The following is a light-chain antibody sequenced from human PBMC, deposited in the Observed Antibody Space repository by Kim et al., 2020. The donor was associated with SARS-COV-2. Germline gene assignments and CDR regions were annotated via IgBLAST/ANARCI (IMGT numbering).Light chain of an antibody. Sequence: GDRVTITCRVSQDIRDYVAWYQQKPGKTPNLLIYGASTLQSGVPSRFSGSGSGTKFTLTISSLQPEDVATYYCQKYNSLLALTFGGGTKVDIK. CDR1: QDIRDY. V-gene: IGKV1-27*01. CDR3: QKYNSLLALT. CDR2: GAS. J-gene: IGKJ4*01.